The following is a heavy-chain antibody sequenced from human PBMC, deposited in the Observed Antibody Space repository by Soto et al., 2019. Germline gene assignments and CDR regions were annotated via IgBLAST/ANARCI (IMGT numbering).Heavy chain of an antibody. CDR3: AKYYDFWSDTGRYFDY. CDR2: ISVSGGST. CDR1: GFTVSSYA. Sequence: GGSLRLSCAASGFTVSSYAMSWVRQAPGEGLEWVSGISVSGGSTYYADSVKGRFTISRDISKNTLYLQMNSLRAEDTAVYYCAKYYDFWSDTGRYFDYWGQGTLVTVSS. D-gene: IGHD3-3*01. J-gene: IGHJ4*02. V-gene: IGHV3-23*01.